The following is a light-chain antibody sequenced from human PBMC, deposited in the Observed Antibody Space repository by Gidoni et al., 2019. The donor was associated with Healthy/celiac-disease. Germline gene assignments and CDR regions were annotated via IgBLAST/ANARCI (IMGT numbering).Light chain of an antibody. Sequence: LFTPSPGTLSLSPGERATLSCRASQSVSSGYLAWCPQKPGQAPRLLIYGASSRATGIPDRFSGSGSGTDFTLTISRLEPEDFAVYYCQQYGSSPLTFGGGTKVEIK. CDR2: GAS. V-gene: IGKV3-20*01. CDR3: QQYGSSPLT. J-gene: IGKJ4*01. CDR1: QSVSSGY.